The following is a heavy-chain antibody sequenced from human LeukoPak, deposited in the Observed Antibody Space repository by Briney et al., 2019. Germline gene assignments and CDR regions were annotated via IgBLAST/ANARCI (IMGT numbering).Heavy chain of an antibody. CDR3: ASQHYYDSSGYSHY. CDR1: GYTFTGYY. V-gene: IGHV1-2*06. D-gene: IGHD3-22*01. J-gene: IGHJ4*02. CDR2: INPNSGGT. Sequence: ASVKVSCKASGYTFTGYYMHWVRQAPGQGLEWMGRINPNSGGTNYAQKFQGRVTMTRDTSISTAYMELSRLRSDDTAVYYCASQHYYDSSGYSHYWGQGTLVTVSS.